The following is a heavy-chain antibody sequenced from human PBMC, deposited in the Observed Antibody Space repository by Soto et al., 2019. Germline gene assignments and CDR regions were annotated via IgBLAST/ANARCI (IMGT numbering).Heavy chain of an antibody. CDR3: ARDRGYDAHDYYYNAMDV. CDR1: GFTLSDHY. D-gene: IGHD3-10*01. J-gene: IGHJ6*02. V-gene: IGHV3-11*06. Sequence: GGPLRLSCAASGFTLSDHYMSWIRQAPDKGMEWVSFSSNSGTFTKYAASVKGRFTISRDNAKNSLYLQMNSLRAEDTAVYYCARDRGYDAHDYYYNAMDVWGQGTTVTVSS. CDR2: SSNSGTFT.